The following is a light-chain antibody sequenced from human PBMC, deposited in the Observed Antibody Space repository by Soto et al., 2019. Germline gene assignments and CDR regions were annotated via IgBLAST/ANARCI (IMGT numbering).Light chain of an antibody. V-gene: IGKV1-9*01. Sequence: IQLTQSPSSLSASVGDRVTITCRASQGISSYLAWYQQKPGKAPKLLIYGASTLEGGVPFRFSGSGSGTEFTLTISSLQPDDFATYYCQQLNTYPITFGPRTRLEIK. CDR2: GAS. CDR1: QGISSY. CDR3: QQLNTYPIT. J-gene: IGKJ5*01.